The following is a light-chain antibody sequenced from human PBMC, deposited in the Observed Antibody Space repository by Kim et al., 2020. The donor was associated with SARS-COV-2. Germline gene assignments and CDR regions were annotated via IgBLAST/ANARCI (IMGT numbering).Light chain of an antibody. J-gene: IGKJ5*01. V-gene: IGKV3-20*01. CDR1: QTVGRNY. Sequence: SPGERATLSCRASQTVGRNYLAWYQQKPGQSPRLLVYDTSTRATGIPDRFSGSGSGTDFTLTISRVDPDDFAVYYCQQYGSSAITFGQGTRLEIK. CDR3: QQYGSSAIT. CDR2: DTS.